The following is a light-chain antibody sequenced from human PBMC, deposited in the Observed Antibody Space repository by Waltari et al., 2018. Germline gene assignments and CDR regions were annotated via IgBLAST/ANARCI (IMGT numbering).Light chain of an antibody. CDR1: SSNY. Sequence: QSDLTQPRSVSGSPGQSVTISCTGTSSNYVSWYQQHPGKAPQLMIFEVTRRPSGVPERFSGSKSGNPASLTISGLQAEDEADYYCCSYGGRYVFGTATKVTVL. CDR3: CSYGGRYV. V-gene: IGLV2-11*01. J-gene: IGLJ1*01. CDR2: EVT.